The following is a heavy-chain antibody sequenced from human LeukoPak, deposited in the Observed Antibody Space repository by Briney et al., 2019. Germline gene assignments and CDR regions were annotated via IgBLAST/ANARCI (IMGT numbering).Heavy chain of an antibody. CDR2: IHTSGST. Sequence: SETLSLTCTVSGGSISSYYWNWIRQPAGKGLEWIGRIHTSGSTNYNPSLKSRVTMSVDTSKNQFSLKLSSVTAADTAVYYCARGSSTNFNWFDPWGQGTLVTVSS. CDR1: GGSISSYY. CDR3: ARGSSTNFNWFDP. J-gene: IGHJ5*02. D-gene: IGHD2-2*01. V-gene: IGHV4-4*07.